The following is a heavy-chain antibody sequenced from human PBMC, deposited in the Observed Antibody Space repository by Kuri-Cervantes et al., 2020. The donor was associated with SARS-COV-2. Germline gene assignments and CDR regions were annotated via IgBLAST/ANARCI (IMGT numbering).Heavy chain of an antibody. D-gene: IGHD2-2*02. CDR3: ASQAAKYCSSTSCYTGVFDY. CDR2: IYHSGST. J-gene: IGHJ4*02. CDR1: GYSISSGYY. V-gene: IGHV4-38-2*02. Sequence: SETLSLTCTVSGYSISSGYYWGWIRQPPGKGLEWIGSIYHSGSTYYNPSLKSRVTISVDTSKNQFSLKLSSVTAADTAVYYCASQAAKYCSSTSCYTGVFDYWGQGTLVTVSS.